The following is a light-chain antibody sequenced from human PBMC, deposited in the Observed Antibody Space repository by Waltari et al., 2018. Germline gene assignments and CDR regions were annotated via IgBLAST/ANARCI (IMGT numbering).Light chain of an antibody. Sequence: EIVLIQSPATLSLSPGEGVTLSCRANESVSSYLAWYQQKPGQAPRLLIYDASNRATGIPAMFSGSGSGTDFTLTISSLEPEDFAVYYCHQRDKWPFTFGPGTKVDLK. CDR1: ESVSSY. J-gene: IGKJ3*01. CDR3: HQRDKWPFT. V-gene: IGKV3-11*01. CDR2: DAS.